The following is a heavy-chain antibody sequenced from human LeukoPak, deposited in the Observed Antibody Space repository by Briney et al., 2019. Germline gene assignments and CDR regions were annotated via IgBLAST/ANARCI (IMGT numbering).Heavy chain of an antibody. V-gene: IGHV1-2*02. CDR3: ARTRLTGDPYEAFDI. D-gene: IGHD7-27*01. CDR2: INPNSGGT. Sequence: GASVKVSCKASGYTFTGYYMHWVRQAPGQGLEWMGWINPNSGGTKYAQKFQGRVTMNRDTSITTAYMELTSLEFDDTAVYYCARTRLTGDPYEAFDIWGQGKMVTVSS. J-gene: IGHJ3*02. CDR1: GYTFTGYY.